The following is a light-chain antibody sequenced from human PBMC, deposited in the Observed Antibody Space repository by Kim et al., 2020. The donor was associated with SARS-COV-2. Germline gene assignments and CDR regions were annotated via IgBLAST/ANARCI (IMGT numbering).Light chain of an antibody. CDR2: GAS. CDR3: QQYHDWPRT. V-gene: IGKV3-15*01. CDR1: QNIDNH. J-gene: IGKJ1*01. Sequence: EILMTQSPATLSVSRGESATLSCRASQNIDNHLAWYQQKPGQAPRLLFYGASSRASDFPARFSGSGSGTEFTLTISSLQSEDFAVYHCQQYHDWPRTFGQGTKVDIK.